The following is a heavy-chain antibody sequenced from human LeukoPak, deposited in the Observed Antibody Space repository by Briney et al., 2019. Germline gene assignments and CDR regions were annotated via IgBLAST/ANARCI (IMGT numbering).Heavy chain of an antibody. CDR1: GFSFSNYG. CDR3: ARSPFGGVIVIGDY. J-gene: IGHJ4*02. D-gene: IGHD3-16*02. Sequence: GRSLRLSCAASGFSFSNYGMHWVRQAPGKGLEWVAVISYDGSIEYYAGSVKGRFTISRDNSKNTLYLQMNSLRAEDTAAYYCARSPFGGVIVIGDYWGQGTLVTVSS. V-gene: IGHV3-30*03. CDR2: ISYDGSIE.